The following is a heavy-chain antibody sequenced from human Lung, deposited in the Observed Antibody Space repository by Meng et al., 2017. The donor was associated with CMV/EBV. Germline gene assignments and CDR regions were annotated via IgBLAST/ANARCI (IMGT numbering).Heavy chain of an antibody. Sequence: SVKVSCKASGGTFGSYTISWVRQAPGQGLEWMGRIIPILGLTNYAQRFEARVTMTADKSTSTAYMELSSLTSEDTAVYYCARGGIYADDYLGLDVWGQGTTVXVSS. CDR1: GGTFGSYT. J-gene: IGHJ6*02. CDR3: ARGGIYADDYLGLDV. CDR2: IIPILGLT. V-gene: IGHV1-69*02. D-gene: IGHD1-26*01.